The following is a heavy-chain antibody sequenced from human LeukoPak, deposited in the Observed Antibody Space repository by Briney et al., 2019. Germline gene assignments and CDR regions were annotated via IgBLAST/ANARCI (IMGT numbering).Heavy chain of an antibody. D-gene: IGHD6-25*01. CDR3: AACPYTSGACDY. CDR1: GFTFSDYC. V-gene: IGHV3-72*01. CDR2: SKNKADSYAT. J-gene: IGHJ4*02. Sequence: PGGSLRLSCTVSGFTFSDYCMFWVRQASGQGLEWVGRSKNKADSYATYSAASVKGRFTISRDDSKNSLSLQMNSLKTEDTAIYFCAACPYTSGACDYWGQGTLVTVSS.